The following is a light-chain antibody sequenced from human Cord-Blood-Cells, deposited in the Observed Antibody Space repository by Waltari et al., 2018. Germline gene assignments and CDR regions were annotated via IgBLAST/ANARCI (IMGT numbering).Light chain of an antibody. V-gene: IGKV1-39*01. CDR1: QSISSY. CDR3: QQSYSTLWT. Sequence: DIQMTQSPSSLSASVGDRVTITCRTSQSISSYLNWYQQKPGKAPKLLLYTASSVQSVVPSRFSGSGSGTDFTLTISSLQPEDFATYYWQQSYSTLWTFGQGTKVEIK. J-gene: IGKJ1*01. CDR2: TAS.